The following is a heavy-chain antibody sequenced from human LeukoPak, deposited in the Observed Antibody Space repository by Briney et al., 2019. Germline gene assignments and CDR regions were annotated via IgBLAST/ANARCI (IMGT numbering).Heavy chain of an antibody. CDR2: IYYSGSS. D-gene: IGHD6-13*01. CDR1: GGSISSYY. Sequence: SETLSLTCTVSGGSISSYYWSWIRQPPGKGLEWIGYIYYSGSSNYNPSLKSRVTISVDTSKNQFSLKLSSVTAADTAVYYCARHYSSSGYDAFDIWGQGTMVTVSS. J-gene: IGHJ3*02. V-gene: IGHV4-59*08. CDR3: ARHYSSSGYDAFDI.